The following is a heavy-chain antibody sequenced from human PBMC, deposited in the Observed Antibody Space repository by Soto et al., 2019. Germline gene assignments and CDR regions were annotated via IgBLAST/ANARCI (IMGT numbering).Heavy chain of an antibody. V-gene: IGHV3-74*01. CDR1: GFTFSSYW. CDR2: INSDGSST. Sequence: EVQLVESGGGLVQPGGSLRLSCAASGFTFSSYWMHWVRQAPGKGLVWVSRINSDGSSTSYADSVKGRFTISRDNGKNSLYLQMNCVRYEGTAVYYCARDAGSYYYASSRYFSGWAFDIWGQGTMVTVSS. CDR3: ARDAGSYYYASSRYFSGWAFDI. D-gene: IGHD3-22*01. J-gene: IGHJ3*02.